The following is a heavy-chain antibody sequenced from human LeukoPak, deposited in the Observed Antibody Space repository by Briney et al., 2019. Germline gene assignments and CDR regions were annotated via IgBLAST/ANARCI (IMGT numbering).Heavy chain of an antibody. V-gene: IGHV4-59*01. CDR3: ASSSDYDILTGNALSTFDI. D-gene: IGHD3-9*01. Sequence: SETLSLTCTISGGSISSYYWSWIRQPPGKGLEWIGYIYYSGNTNYNPSLKSRVTISVDTSKNQFSLKLSSVTAADTAVYYCASSSDYDILTGNALSTFDIWGQGTMVTVSS. CDR1: GGSISSYY. CDR2: IYYSGNT. J-gene: IGHJ3*02.